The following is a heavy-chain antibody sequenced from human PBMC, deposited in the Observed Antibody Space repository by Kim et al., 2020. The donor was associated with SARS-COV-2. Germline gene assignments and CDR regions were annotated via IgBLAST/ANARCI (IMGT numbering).Heavy chain of an antibody. J-gene: IGHJ4*02. V-gene: IGHV4-61*07. CDR2: T. D-gene: IGHD2-15*01. CDR3: AGQEYGGNPDY. Sequence: TNYTPTRKSRVTISVDTAKNQFSLKLSSVTAADTAVYYCAGQEYGGNPDYWGQGTLVTVSS.